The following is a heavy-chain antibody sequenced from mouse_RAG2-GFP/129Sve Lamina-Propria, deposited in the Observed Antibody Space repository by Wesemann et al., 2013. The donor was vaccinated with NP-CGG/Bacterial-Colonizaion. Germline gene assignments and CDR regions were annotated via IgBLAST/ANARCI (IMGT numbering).Heavy chain of an antibody. J-gene: IGHJ4*01. V-gene: IGHV1-50*01. CDR2: IDPSDSYT. CDR3: ARAPYDGYVLDY. Sequence: QVQLQQPGAELVKPGASVKLSCKASGYTFTSYWMQWVKQRPGQGLEWIGEIDPSDSYTNYNQKFKGKATLTVDTSSSTAYMQLSSLTSEDSAVYYCARAPYDGYVLDYWGQGTSVTVSS. CDR1: GYTFTSYW. D-gene: IGHD2-3*01.